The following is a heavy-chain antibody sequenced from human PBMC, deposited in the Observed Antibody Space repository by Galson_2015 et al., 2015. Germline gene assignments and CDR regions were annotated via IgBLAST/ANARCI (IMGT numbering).Heavy chain of an antibody. CDR1: GGSVSSGSYY. Sequence: SETLSLTCTVSGGSVSSGSYYWSWIRQPPGKGLEWIGYIYYSGSTNYNPSLKSRVTISVDTSKNQFSLKLSSVTAADTAVYYCAREFYYGSGAGSRGPGFDYWGQGTLVTVSS. J-gene: IGHJ4*02. D-gene: IGHD3-10*01. CDR2: IYYSGST. CDR3: AREFYYGSGAGSRGPGFDY. V-gene: IGHV4-61*01.